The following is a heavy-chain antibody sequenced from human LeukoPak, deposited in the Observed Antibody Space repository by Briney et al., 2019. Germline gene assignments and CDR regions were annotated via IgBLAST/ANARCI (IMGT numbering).Heavy chain of an antibody. CDR3: ASRGGGVVTAIRRTDAFDI. CDR2: INHSGST. Sequence: SETLSLTCAVYGGSFSGYYWSWIRQPPGKGLEWIGEINHSGSTNYIPSLKSRVTISVDTSKNQFSLKLSSVTAADTAVYYCASRGGGVVTAIRRTDAFDIWGQGTMVTVSS. D-gene: IGHD2-21*02. CDR1: GGSFSGYY. J-gene: IGHJ3*02. V-gene: IGHV4-34*01.